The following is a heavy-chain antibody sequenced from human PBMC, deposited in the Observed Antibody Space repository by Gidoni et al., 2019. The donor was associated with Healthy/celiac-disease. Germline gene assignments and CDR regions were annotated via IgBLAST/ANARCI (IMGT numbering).Heavy chain of an antibody. CDR1: GFTFSSYA. CDR3: VKVVRGVLYFDY. V-gene: IGHV3-64D*08. Sequence: EVQLVESGGGLVQPGGAMRLYCSASGFTFSSYAMHWVRQAPGKGLEYVSAISSNGGSTYYADSVKGRFTISRDNSKNTLYLQMSSLRAEDTAVYYCVKVVRGVLYFDYWGQGTLVTVSS. CDR2: ISSNGGST. J-gene: IGHJ4*02. D-gene: IGHD3-10*01.